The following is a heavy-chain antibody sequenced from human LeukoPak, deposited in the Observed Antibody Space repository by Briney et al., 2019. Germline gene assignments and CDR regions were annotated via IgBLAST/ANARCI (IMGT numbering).Heavy chain of an antibody. CDR3: ASNLGNIRDQLPQRNYYYYYYMDV. V-gene: IGHV1-69*01. CDR1: GGTFSSYA. CDR2: IIPIFGTA. J-gene: IGHJ6*03. D-gene: IGHD2-2*01. Sequence: GSSVKVSCKASGGTFSSYAISWVRQAPGQGLEWMGGIIPIFGTANYAQKFQGRVTITADESTSTAYMELSSLRSEDTAVYYCASNLGNIRDQLPQRNYYYYYYMDVWGKGTTVTVSS.